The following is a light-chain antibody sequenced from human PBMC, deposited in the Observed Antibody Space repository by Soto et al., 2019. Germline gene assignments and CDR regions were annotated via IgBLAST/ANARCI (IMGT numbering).Light chain of an antibody. CDR2: EVS. CDR1: SSDIGGYNY. Sequence: QSALTQPPSASGSPGQSVTISCTGTSSDIGGYNYVSWYQQHPGTAPKLMIYEVSQRPSGVPDRFSGSKSGNTASLTVSGLQAEDEADYYCSSYAGSNNVVVFGGGTNLPVL. J-gene: IGLJ2*01. V-gene: IGLV2-8*01. CDR3: SSYAGSNNVVV.